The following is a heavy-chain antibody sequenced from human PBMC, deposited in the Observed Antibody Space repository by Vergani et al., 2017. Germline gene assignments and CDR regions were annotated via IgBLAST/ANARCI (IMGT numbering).Heavy chain of an antibody. J-gene: IGHJ5*02. CDR1: GFTFSSYA. V-gene: IGHV3-30-3*01. CDR2: ISYDGSNK. Sequence: QVQLVESGGGVVQPGRSLRLSCAASGFTFSSYAMHWVRQAPGKGLECVAVISYDGSNKYYADSVKGRFTISRDNSKNTLYLQMNSLRAEDTAVYYCARDLTWGQGTLVTVSS. CDR3: ARDLT.